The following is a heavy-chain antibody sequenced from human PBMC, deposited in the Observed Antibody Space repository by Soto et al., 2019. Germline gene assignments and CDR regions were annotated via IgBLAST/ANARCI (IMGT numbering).Heavy chain of an antibody. CDR1: GGSITSGDYY. V-gene: IGHV4-30-4*01. J-gene: IGHJ4*02. CDR2: IYYSGNT. D-gene: IGHD2-2*01. Sequence: SETLSLTCTVSGGSITSGDYYWSWIRQPPGKGLEWIGYIYYSGNTNYNPSLKSRVIMSVDTSKNQFSLKLSSVTAADTAVYYCAGRYCSSTSCYPHWGQGTLVTVSS. CDR3: AGRYCSSTSCYPH.